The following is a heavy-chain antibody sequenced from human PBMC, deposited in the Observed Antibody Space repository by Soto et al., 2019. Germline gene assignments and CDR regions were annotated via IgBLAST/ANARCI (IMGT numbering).Heavy chain of an antibody. CDR3: AREGVPTDAFDI. V-gene: IGHV1-69*13. CDR1: GGTFSSYA. Sequence: SVKVSCKASGGTFSSYAISWVRQAPGQGLEWMGGIIPIFGTANYAQKFQGRVTITADESTSTAYMELSSLRSEDTAVYYCAREGVPTDAFDIWGQGTMVTVSS. CDR2: IIPIFGTA. J-gene: IGHJ3*02. D-gene: IGHD2-2*01.